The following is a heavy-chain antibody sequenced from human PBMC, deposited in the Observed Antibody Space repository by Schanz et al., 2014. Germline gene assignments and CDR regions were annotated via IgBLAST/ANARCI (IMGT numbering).Heavy chain of an antibody. CDR2: IGAFQGNT. Sequence: QVQLVQSGTEVKKPGASMKISCKAFGYYFGGFGISWVRQAPGQGFEWMGWIGAFQGNTKYAQKYQDRVTRTSDTSASTAYMNLRSLRPDDTAVYYCLRANPTQHVVLPDALRYWGQGTLVSVSS. D-gene: IGHD2-2*01. CDR1: GYYFGGFG. V-gene: IGHV1-18*01. CDR3: LRANPTQHVVLPDALRY. J-gene: IGHJ4*02.